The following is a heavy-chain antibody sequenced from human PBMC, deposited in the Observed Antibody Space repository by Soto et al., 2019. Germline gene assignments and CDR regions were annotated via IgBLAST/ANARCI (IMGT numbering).Heavy chain of an antibody. D-gene: IGHD3-10*01. CDR1: GYTFTDYY. CDR2: ISPRTGSG. J-gene: IGHJ6*02. CDR3: ARGHYYGPSYGMDV. V-gene: IGHV1-2*02. Sequence: ASVKVSCKASGYTFTDYYIHWVRQAPGQGLEWMGWISPRTGSGNFAQRFQGRVSMTRDTSITTDYMELRRLKSDDTAVYYCARGHYYGPSYGMDVWGQGTKVTVSS.